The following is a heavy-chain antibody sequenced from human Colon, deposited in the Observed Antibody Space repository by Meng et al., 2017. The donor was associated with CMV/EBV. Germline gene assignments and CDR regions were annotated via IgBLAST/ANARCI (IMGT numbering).Heavy chain of an antibody. J-gene: IGHJ6*02. CDR2: IYSGGNT. D-gene: IGHD3-10*01. V-gene: IGHV3-53*05. Sequence: GESLKISCAASGFTVSSNYMSWVRQAPGKGLEWVSVIYSGGNTYYADSVEGRFTISRDISENTVYLEMNNLTPEDTAIYYCARPRGTYYYGSGMDVWGQGTTVTVSS. CDR3: ARPRGTYYYGSGMDV. CDR1: GFTVSSNY.